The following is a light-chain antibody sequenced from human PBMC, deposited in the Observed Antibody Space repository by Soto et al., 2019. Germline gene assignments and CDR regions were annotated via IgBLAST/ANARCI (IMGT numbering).Light chain of an antibody. V-gene: IGKV3-20*01. CDR3: QQYGSSPLT. Sequence: EIVLTQSPGTLSLSPGERATLSCRASQSVSSSYLAWYQQKPGQAPRLLIFGASNRANGIPDRFSGSGSGTDFTRTISRLEPEDFAVFYCQQYGSSPLTFGGGTKVEIK. J-gene: IGKJ4*01. CDR1: QSVSSSY. CDR2: GAS.